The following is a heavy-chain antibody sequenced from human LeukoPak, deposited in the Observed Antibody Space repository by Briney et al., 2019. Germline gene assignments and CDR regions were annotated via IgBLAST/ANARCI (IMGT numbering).Heavy chain of an antibody. J-gene: IGHJ5*02. CDR1: GFTFSSYA. CDR2: ISGSGGST. V-gene: IGHV3-23*01. D-gene: IGHD1-14*01. Sequence: GGSLRLSCAASGFTFSSYAMGWVRQAPGKGLEWVSAISGSGGSTYYADSVKGRFTISRDNSTNTLYLQMNSLRAEDTAVYYCAKDLSLSPTSPWGQGTLVTVSS. CDR3: AKDLSLSPTSP.